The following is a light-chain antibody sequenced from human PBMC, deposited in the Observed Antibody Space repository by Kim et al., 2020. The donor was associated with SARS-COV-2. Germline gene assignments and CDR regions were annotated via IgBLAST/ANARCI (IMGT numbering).Light chain of an antibody. CDR3: TSYTTSSTVV. J-gene: IGLJ2*01. V-gene: IGLV2-14*03. Sequence: QSALTQPASVSGSPGQSITISCTGTSSDVGGYNYVSWYQQHPGTAPKLMIYDVSNRPSGVSDRFSGSRSGNTASLTISGLQAEDEAHYYCTSYTTSSTVVFGGGTQLTVL. CDR1: SSDVGGYNY. CDR2: DVS.